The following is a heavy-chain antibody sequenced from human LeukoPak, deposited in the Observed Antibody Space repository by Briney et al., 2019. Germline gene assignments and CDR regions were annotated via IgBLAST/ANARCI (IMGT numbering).Heavy chain of an antibody. Sequence: GGSLRLSCTASGFTFSSYTMSWVRQAPGKGLKWVSTITTGGPNTYYADSVKGRFTVSRDDSKNTLYLQMNSLRAEDTAVYYCARDPIDYWGQGTLVTVSS. CDR1: GFTFSSYT. J-gene: IGHJ4*02. V-gene: IGHV3-23*01. CDR2: ITTGGPNT. CDR3: ARDPIDY.